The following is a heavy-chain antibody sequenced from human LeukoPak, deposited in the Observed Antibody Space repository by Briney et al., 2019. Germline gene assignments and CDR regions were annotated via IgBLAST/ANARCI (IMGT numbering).Heavy chain of an antibody. CDR2: IKLDGSEK. J-gene: IGHJ4*02. V-gene: IGHV3-7*01. Sequence: GGSLRLSCAASGFTFSGYWMSWVRQAPGKGLEWVANIKLDGSEKYYVDSVKGRFTISRDNAKNSLYLQMNSLRAEDTAVYYCARELGSMVRGVICEGFDYWGQGTLVTVSS. D-gene: IGHD3-10*01. CDR3: ARELGSMVRGVICEGFDY. CDR1: GFTFSGYW.